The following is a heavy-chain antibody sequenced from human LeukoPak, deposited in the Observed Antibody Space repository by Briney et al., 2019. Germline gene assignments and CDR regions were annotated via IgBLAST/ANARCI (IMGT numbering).Heavy chain of an antibody. J-gene: IGHJ6*02. Sequence: RASVKVSCKVSGYTLTELSMHWVRQAPGKGLEWMGGFDPEDGETIYAQKFQGRVTMTEDTSTDTAYMELSSLRSEDTAVYYCATTMVRVDPDYYYGMDVWGQGTTVAVSS. D-gene: IGHD3-10*01. CDR1: GYTLTELS. V-gene: IGHV1-24*01. CDR2: FDPEDGET. CDR3: ATTMVRVDPDYYYGMDV.